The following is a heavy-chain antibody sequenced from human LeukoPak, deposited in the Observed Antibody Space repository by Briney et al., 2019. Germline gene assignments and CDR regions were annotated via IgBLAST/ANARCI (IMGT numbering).Heavy chain of an antibody. Sequence: PGGSLRLPCAASGFTFDDYAMHWVRQAPGKGLEWVSGISWNSGSIGYADSVKGRFTISRDNAKNSLYLQMNSLRAEDTALYYCAKGVRRYCSSTSCNYFDYWGQGTLVTVSS. CDR1: GFTFDDYA. V-gene: IGHV3-9*01. J-gene: IGHJ4*02. CDR2: ISWNSGSI. CDR3: AKGVRRYCSSTSCNYFDY. D-gene: IGHD2-2*01.